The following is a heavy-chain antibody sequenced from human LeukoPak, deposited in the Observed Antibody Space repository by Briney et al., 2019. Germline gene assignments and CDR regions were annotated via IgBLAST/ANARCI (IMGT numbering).Heavy chain of an antibody. Sequence: GGSLRLSCAASGFTFSSYAMHWVREAPGKGLEWVAVISYDGSNKYYADPVKGRFTISRDNSKNTLYLQMNSLRAEDTAVYYCARDIGRDAFDIWGQGTMVTVSS. V-gene: IGHV3-30*14. J-gene: IGHJ3*02. D-gene: IGHD1-26*01. CDR3: ARDIGRDAFDI. CDR2: ISYDGSNK. CDR1: GFTFSSYA.